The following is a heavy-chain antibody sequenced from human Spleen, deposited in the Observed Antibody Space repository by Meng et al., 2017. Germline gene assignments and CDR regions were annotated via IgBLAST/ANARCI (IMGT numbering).Heavy chain of an antibody. CDR1: GGCVSSGSYY. J-gene: IGHJ4*02. Sequence: VRLQDSGPVLEKRAETLSLSSTVSGGCVSSGSYYGSWIRQPPGKGLEWIGYIYYSGSTNYSPSLKSRVTISVDTSKNQFSLKLSSVTAADTAVYYCARVLWDVAGLYYIDYWGQGTLVTVSS. CDR3: ARVLWDVAGLYYIDY. D-gene: IGHD6-19*01. CDR2: IYYSGST. V-gene: IGHV4-61*01.